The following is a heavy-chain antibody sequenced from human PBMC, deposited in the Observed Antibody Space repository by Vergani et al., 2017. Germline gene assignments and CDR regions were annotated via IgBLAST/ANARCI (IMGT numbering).Heavy chain of an antibody. CDR1: GYSISRGYY. Sequence: QLQLHKSGPGLVKPSETLSLTCSVSGYSISRGYYWGWIRQPPGKGLEWIATVFHSGSAYYNPSLRRRVTISVETSKNQFSLRLTTLTAADTAVYYCARVDTQVPATSHFYYMDVWGKGTTVVVSS. D-gene: IGHD6-25*01. V-gene: IGHV4-38-2*02. J-gene: IGHJ6*03. CDR2: VFHSGSA. CDR3: ARVDTQVPATSHFYYMDV.